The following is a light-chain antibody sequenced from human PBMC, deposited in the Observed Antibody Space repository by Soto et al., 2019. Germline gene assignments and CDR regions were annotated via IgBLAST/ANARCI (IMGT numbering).Light chain of an antibody. Sequence: EIVMTQSPSTLSVSPGERATLSCRASQSLSSNYLAWYQQKPGQAPRLLMYGVSTRATGIPARFGGSGSATEFTLTISSLQSEDFAVYYCQQYSQWPLTFGGGTKVDIK. CDR1: QSLSSN. V-gene: IGKV3-15*01. CDR2: GVS. CDR3: QQYSQWPLT. J-gene: IGKJ4*01.